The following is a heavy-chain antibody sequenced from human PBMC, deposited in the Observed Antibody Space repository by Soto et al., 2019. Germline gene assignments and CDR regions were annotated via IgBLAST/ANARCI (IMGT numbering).Heavy chain of an antibody. CDR2: IFPGDSDT. J-gene: IGHJ4*02. V-gene: IGHV5-51*01. D-gene: IGHD6-13*01. CDR3: ARRDSSSSTGFDY. CDR1: GYSFTSYW. Sequence: ESLKISCKGSGYSFTSYWIGWVRQMPGKGLEWMGIIFPGDSDTRYSPSFQGQVTISADKSISTAYLQWSSLKASDTAMYYCARRDSSSSTGFDYWGQGTPGHRLL.